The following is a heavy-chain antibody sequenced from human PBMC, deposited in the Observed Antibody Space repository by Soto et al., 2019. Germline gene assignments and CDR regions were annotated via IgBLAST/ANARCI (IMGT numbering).Heavy chain of an antibody. Sequence: QVTLKESGPVLVKPTETLTLTCSVSGFSLSSASVGVSWIRQPPGKALEWLAHIFSNDERAYSTSLKSRLTISKDTSKSQVVLTMTNMDPVDTATYFCARIPYDREFGMDVWGQGTTVTVSS. V-gene: IGHV2-26*01. D-gene: IGHD2-8*01. J-gene: IGHJ6*02. CDR1: GFSLSSASVG. CDR2: IFSNDER. CDR3: ARIPYDREFGMDV.